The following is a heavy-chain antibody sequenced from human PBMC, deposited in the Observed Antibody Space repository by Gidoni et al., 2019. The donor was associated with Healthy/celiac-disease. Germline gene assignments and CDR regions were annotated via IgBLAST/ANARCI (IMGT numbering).Heavy chain of an antibody. J-gene: IGHJ3*02. CDR1: GGTVRSYA. CDR3: ARSRGYSYGDAFDI. D-gene: IGHD5-18*01. Sequence: QVQLVPSGAAVKKPESSVKVDGKASGGTVRSYALRWVRQAPGHGLEWMGGIIPIFGTANYAQKFQCRVTITADESTSTAYLELRSLRSEDTAVYYCARSRGYSYGDAFDIWGQGTMVTVSS. V-gene: IGHV1-69*01. CDR2: IIPIFGTA.